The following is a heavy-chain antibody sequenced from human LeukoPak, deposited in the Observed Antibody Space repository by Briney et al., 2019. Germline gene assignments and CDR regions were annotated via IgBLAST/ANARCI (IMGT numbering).Heavy chain of an antibody. Sequence: VKVSFKASGGTLSSYAISWVRQAPGQGLEWMGGIIPIFGTANYAQKFQGRVTITADESTSTAYMELSSLRSEDTAVYYCARGLSFGELSAEYFQHWGQGTLVTVSS. J-gene: IGHJ1*01. CDR2: IIPIFGTA. CDR1: GGTLSSYA. CDR3: ARGLSFGELSAEYFQH. D-gene: IGHD3-10*01. V-gene: IGHV1-69*01.